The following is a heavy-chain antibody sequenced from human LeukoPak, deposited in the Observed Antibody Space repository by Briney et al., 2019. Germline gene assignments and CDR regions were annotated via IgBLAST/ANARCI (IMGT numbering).Heavy chain of an antibody. D-gene: IGHD6-6*01. CDR3: ARVVAARPDY. CDR1: GFTFSSYS. V-gene: IGHV3-21*01. Sequence: GGSLRLPCAASGFTFSSYSMNWVRQAPGKGLEWVSSISSSSSYIYYADSVKGRFTISRDNAKNSLYLQMNSLRAEDTAVYYCARVVAARPDYWGQGTLVTVSS. CDR2: ISSSSSYI. J-gene: IGHJ4*02.